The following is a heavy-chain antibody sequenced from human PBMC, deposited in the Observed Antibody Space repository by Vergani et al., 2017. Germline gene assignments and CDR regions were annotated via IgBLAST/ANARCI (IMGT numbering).Heavy chain of an antibody. CDR1: GGSISSSSYY. V-gene: IGHV4-31*03. J-gene: IGHJ4*02. D-gene: IGHD3-10*01. Sequence: QLQLQESGPGLVKPSETLSLTCTVSGGSISSSSYYWSWIRQHPGKGLEWIGYIYYSGSTYYNPSLKSRVTISVDTSKNQFSLKLSSVTAADTAVYYCARVTMVRGVYFDYWGQGTLVTVSS. CDR3: ARVTMVRGVYFDY. CDR2: IYYSGST.